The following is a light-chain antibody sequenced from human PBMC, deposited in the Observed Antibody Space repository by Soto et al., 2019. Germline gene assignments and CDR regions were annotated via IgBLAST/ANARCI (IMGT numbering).Light chain of an antibody. CDR1: SRDVGGYPY. V-gene: IGLV2-8*01. CDR3: SSYAGSYIDVV. Sequence: QSALTQPPSASGSSGQSVTISCTGTSRDVGGYPYVSWYQQFPGKAPKLIIYEVYRRPSGVPDRFSGSKSGNTASLTVSGLQAEDEADYYCSSYAGSYIDVVFGGGTKLTVL. CDR2: EVY. J-gene: IGLJ2*01.